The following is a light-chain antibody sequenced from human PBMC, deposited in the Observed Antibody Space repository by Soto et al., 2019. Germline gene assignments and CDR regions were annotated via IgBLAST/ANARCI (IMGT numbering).Light chain of an antibody. CDR1: NL. CDR2: EGN. Sequence: QSVLTQPASVSGSPGQSITISCTYNLVSWYQQHPGKAPKLMIYEGNKRPSGVSNRFSGSKSGNTASLTISGLQVEDEADYYCCSYAGQRVVFGGGTKLTVL. CDR3: CSYAGQRVV. J-gene: IGLJ2*01. V-gene: IGLV2-23*01.